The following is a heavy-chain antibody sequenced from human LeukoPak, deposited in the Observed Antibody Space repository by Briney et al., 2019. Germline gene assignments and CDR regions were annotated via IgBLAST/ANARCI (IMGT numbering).Heavy chain of an antibody. V-gene: IGHV3-48*04. Sequence: GGSLRLSCAASGFTFSSYSMNWVRQAPGKGLEWVSYISSSSSTIYYADSVKGRFTISRDNAPNSLYLQMNSLRAEDTAVYYCARAREGGHFDYWGQGILVTVSS. CDR2: ISSSSSTI. J-gene: IGHJ4*02. CDR3: ARAREGGHFDY. CDR1: GFTFSSYS. D-gene: IGHD1-26*01.